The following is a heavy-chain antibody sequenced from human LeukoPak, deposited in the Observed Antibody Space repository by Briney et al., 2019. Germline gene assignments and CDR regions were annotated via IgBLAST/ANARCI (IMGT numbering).Heavy chain of an antibody. CDR2: ANHNGGT. Sequence: SETLSLTCAVNGGSFRGYYWTWIRQPPGKGLEWIGEANHNGGTNYSPSLKSRITISVDTSKNQFSLKLNSVTAADTAVYFCARGIVLTGYASFDYWGQGTPVTVSS. CDR3: ARGIVLTGYASFDY. CDR1: GGSFRGYY. D-gene: IGHD2-8*02. J-gene: IGHJ4*02. V-gene: IGHV4-34*01.